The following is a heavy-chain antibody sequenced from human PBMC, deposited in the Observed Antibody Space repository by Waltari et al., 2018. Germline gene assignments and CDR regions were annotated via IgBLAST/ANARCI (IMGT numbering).Heavy chain of an antibody. V-gene: IGHV4-39*07. Sequence: QLQLQESGPGLVKPSETLSLTCTVSGGSISSSSYYWGWIRQPPGKGLEWIGSIYYSGSTYYNPSLKSRVTISVDTSKNQFSLKLSSVTAADTAVYYCARDGDYYDSSGYYRRGGMDVWGQGTTVIVSS. CDR3: ARDGDYYDSSGYYRRGGMDV. J-gene: IGHJ6*02. CDR2: IYYSGST. CDR1: GGSISSSSYY. D-gene: IGHD3-22*01.